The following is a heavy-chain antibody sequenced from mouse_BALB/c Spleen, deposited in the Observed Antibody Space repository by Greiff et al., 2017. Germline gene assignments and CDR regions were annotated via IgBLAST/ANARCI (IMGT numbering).Heavy chain of an antibody. CDR2: ISSGGGST. Sequence: DVQLVESGGGLVKPGGSLKLSCAASGFAFSSYDMSWVRQTPEKRLEWVAYISSGGGSTYYPDTVKGRFTISRDNAKNTLYLQMSSLKSEDTAMYYCARQNGNYLYAMDYWGQGTSVTVSS. CDR1: GFAFSSYD. D-gene: IGHD2-1*01. CDR3: ARQNGNYLYAMDY. J-gene: IGHJ4*01. V-gene: IGHV5-12-1*01.